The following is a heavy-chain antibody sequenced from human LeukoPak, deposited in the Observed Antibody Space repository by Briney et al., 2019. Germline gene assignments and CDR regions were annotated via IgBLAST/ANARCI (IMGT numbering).Heavy chain of an antibody. V-gene: IGHV4-31*03. CDR2: IYYSGST. D-gene: IGHD3-3*01. J-gene: IGHJ4*02. CDR3: ARVHYDFWSGYYFNDY. Sequence: SETLSLTCTVSGGSISSGGYYWSWIRQHPGKGLEWIGYIYYSGSTYYNPSLKSRVTISVDTSKNQFSLKLSSVTAADTAVYYCARVHYDFWSGYYFNDYWGQGTLVTVSS. CDR1: GGSISSGGYY.